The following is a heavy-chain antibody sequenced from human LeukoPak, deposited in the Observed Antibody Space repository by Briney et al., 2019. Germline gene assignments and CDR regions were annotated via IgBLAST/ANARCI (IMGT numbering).Heavy chain of an antibody. V-gene: IGHV3-7*03. Sequence: GGSLRLSCAASGFTFSSYWMSWVRQAPGKGLEWVANINQDRSEKYYVDSVKGRFTISRDNAKNSLYLQMNSPRAEDMALYYRAKAAAPTDWYFDLWGRGTLVTVSS. CDR2: INQDRSEK. J-gene: IGHJ2*01. D-gene: IGHD2-2*01. CDR1: GFTFSSYW. CDR3: AKAAAPTDWYFDL.